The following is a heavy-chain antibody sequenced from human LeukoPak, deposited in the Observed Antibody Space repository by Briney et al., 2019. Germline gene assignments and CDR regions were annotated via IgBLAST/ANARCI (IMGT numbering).Heavy chain of an antibody. D-gene: IGHD3-10*02. V-gene: IGHV3-23*01. CDR2: ISGSGGST. Sequence: GGSLRLSCAASGFTFSSYEMNWVRQAPGKGLEWVSAISGSGGSTYYADSVKGRSTISRDNSKNTLYLQMNSLRAEDTAVYYCVVPGIFDYWGQGTLVTVAS. CDR3: VVPGIFDY. CDR1: GFTFSSYE. J-gene: IGHJ4*02.